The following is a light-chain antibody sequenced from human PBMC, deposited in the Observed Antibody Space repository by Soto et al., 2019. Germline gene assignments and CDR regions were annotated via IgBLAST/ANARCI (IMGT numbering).Light chain of an antibody. Sequence: EIVLTQSPATLSLSPGERATLSCRASQSVSSYLAWYQQKPGQAPRLLIYGASSRATGIPDRFSGSGSGTDFTLTISSLQAEDVAVYYCQQYDSIPHTFGGGTKVDIK. CDR1: QSVSSY. CDR3: QQYDSIPHT. CDR2: GAS. V-gene: IGKV3-11*01. J-gene: IGKJ4*01.